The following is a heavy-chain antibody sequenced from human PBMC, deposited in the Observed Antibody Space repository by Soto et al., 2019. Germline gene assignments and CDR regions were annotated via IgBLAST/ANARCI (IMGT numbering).Heavy chain of an antibody. Sequence: GGSLRLAAAASVFTCSSYAMDWVRKAPGKGLEWVAVIPYDGMNKYYADSVKGRFTISRDNSKNTLYLQMNSLRAEDTAVYYCAKDRSYCGGDCYSFYGMDVWGQGTTVTVSS. D-gene: IGHD2-21*02. CDR2: IPYDGMNK. V-gene: IGHV3-30*04. CDR1: VFTCSSYA. CDR3: AKDRSYCGGDCYSFYGMDV. J-gene: IGHJ6*02.